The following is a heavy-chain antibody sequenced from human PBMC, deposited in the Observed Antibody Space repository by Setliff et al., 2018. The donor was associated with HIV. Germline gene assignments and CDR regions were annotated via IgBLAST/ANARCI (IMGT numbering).Heavy chain of an antibody. CDR3: ATITVAGTGAFDI. J-gene: IGHJ3*02. V-gene: IGHV1-18*01. D-gene: IGHD6-19*01. Sequence: ASVKVSCKASGYSFTTYAISWVRQAPGQGLEWMGWISAYNGNTKYAQNMQGRVTMTTDTSTTTAYMELRSLRSDDTAVYYCATITVAGTGAFDIWGQGTMVTVSS. CDR1: GYSFTTYA. CDR2: ISAYNGNT.